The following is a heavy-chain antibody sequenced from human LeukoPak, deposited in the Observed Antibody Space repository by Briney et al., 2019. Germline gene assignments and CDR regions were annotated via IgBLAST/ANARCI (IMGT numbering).Heavy chain of an antibody. D-gene: IGHD3-3*01. Sequence: SVKVSCKASGGTFSSYAISWVRQAPGQGLEWMGGIIPIFGTANYEQKFEGRVTITTDESTSTAYMELRSLRSEDTAVYYCAGKRIAYYDFWSGYYTGLDYWGQGTLVTVSS. CDR3: AGKRIAYYDFWSGYYTGLDY. J-gene: IGHJ4*02. CDR2: IIPIFGTA. V-gene: IGHV1-69*05. CDR1: GGTFSSYA.